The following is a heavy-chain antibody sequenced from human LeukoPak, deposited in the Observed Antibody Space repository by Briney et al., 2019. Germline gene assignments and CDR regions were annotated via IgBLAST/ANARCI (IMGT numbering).Heavy chain of an antibody. D-gene: IGHD3-22*01. CDR1: GFTFSSYW. Sequence: PGGSLRLSCAASGFTFSSYWMHWVRQAPGKGLVWVSRINSDGSSTSYADSVKGRFTISRDNAKNTLYLQMNSLRAEDTAVYYCARVNYYDSSGYYNYFDYWGQGTLVTVSS. J-gene: IGHJ4*02. V-gene: IGHV3-74*01. CDR3: ARVNYYDSSGYYNYFDY. CDR2: INSDGSST.